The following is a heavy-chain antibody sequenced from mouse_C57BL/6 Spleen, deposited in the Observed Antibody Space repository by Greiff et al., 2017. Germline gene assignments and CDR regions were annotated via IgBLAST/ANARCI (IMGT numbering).Heavy chain of an antibody. D-gene: IGHD1-3*01. CDR1: GFTFSNYW. Sequence: EVKLEESGGGLVQPGGSMKLSCVASGFTFSNYWMNWVRQSPEKGLEWVAQIRLKSDNYATYYAESVKGRFTISRNESKSSVYLQLNNLRAEDTGIYCYTGPLNWYFDFWGKGTTVTVSS. J-gene: IGHJ1*03. V-gene: IGHV6-3*01. CDR3: TGPLNWYFDF. CDR2: IRLKSDNYAT.